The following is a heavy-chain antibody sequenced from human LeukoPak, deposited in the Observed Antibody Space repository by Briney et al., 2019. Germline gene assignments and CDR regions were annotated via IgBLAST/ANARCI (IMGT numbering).Heavy chain of an antibody. CDR1: GFTFSSYW. D-gene: IGHD2-15*01. J-gene: IGHJ4*02. CDR3: ARDSLGYCSGGSCSVV. Sequence: PGGSLRLSCAASGFTFSSYWMSWVRQAPGKGPEWVANIKQDGSEKYYVDSVKGRFTISRDNAKNSLYLQMNSLRAEDTAVYYCARDSLGYCSGGSCSVVWGQGTLVTVSS. V-gene: IGHV3-7*01. CDR2: IKQDGSEK.